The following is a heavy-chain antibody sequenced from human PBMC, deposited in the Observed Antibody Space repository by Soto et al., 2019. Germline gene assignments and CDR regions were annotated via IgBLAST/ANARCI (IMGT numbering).Heavy chain of an antibody. V-gene: IGHV1-69*01. Sequence: QVQLVQSGAEVKKPGSSVKVSCKASGGTFSSYAISWVRQAPGQGLEWMGGIIPIFGTANYAQKFQGRVTITADETTSTAYMELSSLRSEDTAVYYCARGSTVTTLYYFDYWGQGTLVTVSS. CDR3: ARGSTVTTLYYFDY. D-gene: IGHD4-17*01. CDR1: GGTFSSYA. J-gene: IGHJ4*02. CDR2: IIPIFGTA.